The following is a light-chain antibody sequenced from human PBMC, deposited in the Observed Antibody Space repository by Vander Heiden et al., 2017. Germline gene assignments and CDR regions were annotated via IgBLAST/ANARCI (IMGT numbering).Light chain of an antibody. Sequence: ELVLPQPPATLSVPPGERVPLPCRASQSSSRNLAWYQQKHGQDPRILINGASTSTTGITARLSGSRCGKKFTLTISSLQSEDFAVYYCQQYHNRPPYTFGQGTKLEIK. CDR2: GAS. CDR3: QQYHNRPPYT. CDR1: QSSSRN. J-gene: IGKJ2*01. V-gene: IGKV3-15*01.